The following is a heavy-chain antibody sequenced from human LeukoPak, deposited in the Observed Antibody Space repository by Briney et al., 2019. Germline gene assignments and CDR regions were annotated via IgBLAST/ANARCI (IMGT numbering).Heavy chain of an antibody. J-gene: IGHJ4*02. CDR2: ISYDGSNK. D-gene: IGHD1-26*01. CDR1: GFTFSSYG. Sequence: GGSLRLSCAASGFTFSSYGMHWVRQAPGKGLEWVAVISYDGSNKYYADSVKGRFTISRDNSKNTLYLQMNSLRAEDTAVYYCAKASGAMGASRYYFDYWGRGTLVTVSS. V-gene: IGHV3-30*18. CDR3: AKASGAMGASRYYFDY.